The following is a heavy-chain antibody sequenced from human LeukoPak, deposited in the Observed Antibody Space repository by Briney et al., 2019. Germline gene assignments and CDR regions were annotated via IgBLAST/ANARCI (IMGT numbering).Heavy chain of an antibody. CDR1: GFTFDDYA. D-gene: IGHD3-22*01. Sequence: PGGSLTLSCAASGFTFDDYAMSWVRQAPGKGLEWVSGINWNGGSTGYADSVKGRFTISRDNAKNSLYLQMNSLRAEDTALYYCARDGMDYYDSSGSNVFDYWGQGTLVTFSS. CDR3: ARDGMDYYDSSGSNVFDY. CDR2: INWNGGST. V-gene: IGHV3-20*04. J-gene: IGHJ4*02.